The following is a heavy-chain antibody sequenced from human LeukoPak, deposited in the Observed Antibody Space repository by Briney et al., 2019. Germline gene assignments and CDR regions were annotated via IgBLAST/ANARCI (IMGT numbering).Heavy chain of an antibody. D-gene: IGHD3-22*01. Sequence: GGSLRLSCAASGFTVSSNYMNWVRQAPGKGLEWVSVIYSAGNTYYADSVQGRFTMSRENPENTLYLQMNSLRAEDTAVYYCARAHDRGYYYGFDYWGQGTLVTVSS. CDR3: ARAHDRGYYYGFDY. V-gene: IGHV3-66*01. J-gene: IGHJ4*02. CDR2: IYSAGNT. CDR1: GFTVSSNY.